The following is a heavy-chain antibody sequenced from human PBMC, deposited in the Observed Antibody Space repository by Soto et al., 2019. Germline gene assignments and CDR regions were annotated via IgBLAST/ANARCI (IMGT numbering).Heavy chain of an antibody. CDR2: ISYDGSNK. D-gene: IGHD3-16*01. V-gene: IGHV3-30*18. J-gene: IGHJ4*02. Sequence: QVQLVESGGGVVQPGRSLRLSCAASGFTFSSYGMHWVRQAPGKGLEWVAVISYDGSNKYYADSVKGRFTISRDNSKNTLYLQMNSLRAEDTAVYYCAKGTLGHYFDYWGQGTLVTVSS. CDR1: GFTFSSYG. CDR3: AKGTLGHYFDY.